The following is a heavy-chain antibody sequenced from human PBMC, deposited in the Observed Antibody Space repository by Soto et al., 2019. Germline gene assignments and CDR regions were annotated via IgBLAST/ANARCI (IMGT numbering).Heavy chain of an antibody. D-gene: IGHD6-6*01. CDR1: GGSISSSYYY. CDR2: IYYSGST. Sequence: PSETLSLTCTVSGGSISSSYYYWGWIRQPPGKGLEWIGNIYYSGSTYYNPSLKSRVTISVDTSKNQFSLKLSSVTAADTAVYYCARLVVARPIGYWYLDRWGRGTLVTVSS. V-gene: IGHV4-39*01. CDR3: ARLVVARPIGYWYLDR. J-gene: IGHJ2*01.